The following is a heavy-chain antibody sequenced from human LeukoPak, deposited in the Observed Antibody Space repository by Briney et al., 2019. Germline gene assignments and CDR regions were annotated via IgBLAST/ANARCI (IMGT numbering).Heavy chain of an antibody. Sequence: SETLPLTCTVSGGSISNSFYYWGWIRQPPGKGLEWIGNIHYSGSTYYNPSLESAVTISEDTSKNQISLELRSVTAADTAVYYCATSIGWPNVFDHWGQGILVTVSS. CDR3: ATSIGWPNVFDH. CDR2: IHYSGST. D-gene: IGHD2-21*01. V-gene: IGHV4-39*07. J-gene: IGHJ4*02. CDR1: GGSISNSFYY.